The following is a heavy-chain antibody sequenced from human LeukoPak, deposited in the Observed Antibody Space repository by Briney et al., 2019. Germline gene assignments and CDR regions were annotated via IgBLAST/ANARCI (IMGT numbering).Heavy chain of an antibody. CDR2: IYNSGGT. D-gene: IGHD6-19*01. J-gene: IGHJ4*02. Sequence: SETLSLTCTVSGVSISSYYWSWIRQPPGKGLEWIGYIYNSGGTNYNPSLKSRVTISIDTSKNQFSLKLNSVTAADTAVYYCGAESERWLVRGWGQGTLVTVSS. CDR1: GVSISSYY. V-gene: IGHV4-59*01. CDR3: GAESERWLVRG.